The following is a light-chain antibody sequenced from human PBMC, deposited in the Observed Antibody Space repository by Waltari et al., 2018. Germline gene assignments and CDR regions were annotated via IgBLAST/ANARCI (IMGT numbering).Light chain of an antibody. CDR2: KFS. Sequence: EVVMTQSPLSLPVTLGQSASTSSRSGQRRVHSVGRTYLNWLPQRPGHPPRRLLYKFSHRESGVPDGFGGSGSGTDFTLTLSGVEAEDVGIYYRIQATLWTFTCGQVTKEEIK. J-gene: IGKJ2*01. CDR1: QRRVHSVGRTY. CDR3: IQATLWTFT. V-gene: IGKV2-30*02.